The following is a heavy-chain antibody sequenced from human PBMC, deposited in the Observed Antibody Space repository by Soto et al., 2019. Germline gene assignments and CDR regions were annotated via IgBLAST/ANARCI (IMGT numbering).Heavy chain of an antibody. J-gene: IGHJ4*02. CDR3: AKDRALYFDY. V-gene: IGHV3-30*18. CDR1: GFTFSSYG. CDR2: ISYDGSNK. Sequence: GGSLRLSCAASGFTFSSYGMHWVRQAPGKGLEWVAVISYDGSNKYYADSVKGRFTISRDNSKNTLYLQMNSLRAEDTAVYYCAKDRALYFDYWGQGTPVTVSS.